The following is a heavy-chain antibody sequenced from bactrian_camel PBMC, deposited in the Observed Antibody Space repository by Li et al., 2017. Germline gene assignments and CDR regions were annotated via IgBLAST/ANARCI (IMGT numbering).Heavy chain of an antibody. CDR2: IYTGDSSP. V-gene: IGHV3S63*01. Sequence: HVQLVESGGGTVQSGGSLRLSCVASGSTYTDYCMAWFRQAPGKEREGVAYIYTGDSSPYYDDSVKGRFTISQDNAKNTVYLQMSSLKPEDTAMYYCAAGRAEGRWCPVEATFSDLFPYRGQGTQVTVS. CDR3: AAGRAEGRWCPVEATFSDLFPY. CDR1: GSTYTDYC. D-gene: IGHD6*01. J-gene: IGHJ4*01.